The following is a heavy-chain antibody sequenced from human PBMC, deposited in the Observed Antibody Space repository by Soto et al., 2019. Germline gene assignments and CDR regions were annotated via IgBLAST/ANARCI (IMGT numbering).Heavy chain of an antibody. CDR3: AIRGAVAADYYYGMDV. CDR2: IYYSGST. Sequence: PSETLSLTCTVSGGSISSGDYYWSWIRQPPGKGLEWIGYIYYSGSTYYNPSLKSRVTISVDTSKNQFSLKLSSVTAADTAVYYCAIRGAVAADYYYGMDVWGQGTTVTVSS. V-gene: IGHV4-30-4*01. J-gene: IGHJ6*02. D-gene: IGHD6-19*01. CDR1: GGSISSGDYY.